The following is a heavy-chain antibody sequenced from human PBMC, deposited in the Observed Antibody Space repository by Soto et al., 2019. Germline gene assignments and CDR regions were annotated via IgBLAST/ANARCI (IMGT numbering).Heavy chain of an antibody. J-gene: IGHJ4*02. V-gene: IGHV3-9*01. CDR2: ISWHSGRT. CDR3: VQDAAPSEISDFYFDY. D-gene: IGHD2-15*01. CDR1: GFTFDDFA. Sequence: GGSLRRSCTASGFTFDDFAMHWVRQAPGKGLEWDSGISWHSGRTGYADSVKCRFTMCRDNAKNSLYLQMNSLRNEDTALYYCVQDAAPSEISDFYFDYCRQRTLVAVSS.